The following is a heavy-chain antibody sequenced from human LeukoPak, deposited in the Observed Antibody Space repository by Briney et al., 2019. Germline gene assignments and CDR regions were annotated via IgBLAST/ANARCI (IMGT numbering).Heavy chain of an antibody. Sequence: SETLSLTCTVSGGSISSGSYYWSWIRQPAGKGLEWIGRIYTSGSTSYNPSLKSRVTISVDTSKNQFSLKLSSVTAADTAVYYCARGSYGNWFDPWGQGTLVTVSS. D-gene: IGHD5-18*01. V-gene: IGHV4-61*02. J-gene: IGHJ5*02. CDR1: GGSISSGSYY. CDR2: IYTSGST. CDR3: ARGSYGNWFDP.